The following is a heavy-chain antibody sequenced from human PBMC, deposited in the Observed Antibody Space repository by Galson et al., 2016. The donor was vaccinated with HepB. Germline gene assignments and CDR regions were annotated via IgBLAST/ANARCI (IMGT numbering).Heavy chain of an antibody. V-gene: IGHV3-11*06. CDR1: GFTFSDFY. D-gene: IGHD6-25*01. J-gene: IGHJ4*02. CDR2: ISSGGRDT. CDR3: ARDRTSRAALDY. Sequence: SLRFSCAASGFTFSDFYMAWIRQAPGKGLEYVSHISSGGRDTNYADSVKGRFTISRDNAKKSLYLQMNSLRAEDTAVYYCARDRTSRAALDYWGQGTLVTVSS.